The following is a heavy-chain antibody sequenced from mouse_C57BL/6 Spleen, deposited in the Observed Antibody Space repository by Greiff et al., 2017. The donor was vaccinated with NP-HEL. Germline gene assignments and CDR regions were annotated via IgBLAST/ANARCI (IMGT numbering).Heavy chain of an antibody. J-gene: IGHJ2*01. V-gene: IGHV1-69*01. CDR3: ARRVYYYDFDY. CDR2: IDPSDSYT. D-gene: IGHD1-1*01. Sequence: VQLQQSGAELVMPGASVKLSCKASGYTFTSYWMHWVKQRPGQGLEWIGEIDPSDSYTNYNQKFKGKSTLTVDKSSSTAYMQLSSLTSEDSAVYYCARRVYYYDFDYWGQGTTLTVSS. CDR1: GYTFTSYW.